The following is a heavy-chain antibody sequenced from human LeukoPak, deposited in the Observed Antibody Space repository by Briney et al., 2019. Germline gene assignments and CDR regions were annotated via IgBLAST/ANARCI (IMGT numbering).Heavy chain of an antibody. V-gene: IGHV1-18*01. D-gene: IGHD3-10*01. CDR1: GYTFTLYG. J-gene: IGHJ4*02. CDR3: ARDRMVRGVHKMGLGY. CDR2: INAYNGNT. Sequence: EASVTVSSKASGYTFTLYGIRWVRQAPGPGLESMGWINAYNGNTNYAQKLQGRVTMTTDTSTSTAYMELRSLRSDDTAVYYCARDRMVRGVHKMGLGYWGQGTLVTVSS.